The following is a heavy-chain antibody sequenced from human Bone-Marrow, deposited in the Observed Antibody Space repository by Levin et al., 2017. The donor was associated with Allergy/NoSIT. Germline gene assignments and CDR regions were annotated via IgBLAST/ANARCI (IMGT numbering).Heavy chain of an antibody. Sequence: LSLTCAASGFTFSDYYMSWIRQAPGKGLEWVSYISSSSSYTNYADSVKGRFTISRDNAKNSLYLQMNSLRAEDTAVYYCARVGSGSYYIDYWGQGTLVTVSS. D-gene: IGHD3-10*01. J-gene: IGHJ4*02. CDR1: GFTFSDYY. CDR3: ARVGSGSYYIDY. CDR2: ISSSSSYT. V-gene: IGHV3-11*05.